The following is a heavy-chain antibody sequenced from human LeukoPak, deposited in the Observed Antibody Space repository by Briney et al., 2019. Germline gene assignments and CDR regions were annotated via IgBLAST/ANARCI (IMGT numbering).Heavy chain of an antibody. CDR1: GGSISSGGYY. CDR2: IYYSGST. J-gene: IGHJ4*02. V-gene: IGHV4-31*03. CDR3: ARESSGYSRKPIDH. D-gene: IGHD3-22*01. Sequence: SQTLSLTCTFSGGSISSGGYYWSWIRQHPGKGLEWIGSIYYSGSTNYNPSLQGRVTISLDTSRNQFSLKLSSVTAADTAVYYCARESSGYSRKPIDHWGQGTLVTVSS.